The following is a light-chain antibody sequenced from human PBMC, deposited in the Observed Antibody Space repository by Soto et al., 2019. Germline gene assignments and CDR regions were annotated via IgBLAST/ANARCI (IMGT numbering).Light chain of an antibody. J-gene: IGKJ1*01. Sequence: EILLTQSPGTLSLSPGQRVTLSCRASESVSGTYLTWYQQKPGQPPRLLVFGASSRATGVPDRFSGSGSGTDFTLTITSLETEDFAVYYCQHYHMSQLTFGQGTRVEI. CDR1: ESVSGTY. CDR2: GAS. V-gene: IGKV3-20*01. CDR3: QHYHMSQLT.